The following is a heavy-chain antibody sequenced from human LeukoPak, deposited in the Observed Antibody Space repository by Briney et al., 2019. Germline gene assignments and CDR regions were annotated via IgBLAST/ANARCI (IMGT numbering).Heavy chain of an antibody. J-gene: IGHJ6*02. Sequence: SETLSLTCTVSGVSISSYYWSWIRQPPGKGLEWVGYIYYSGSTNYNPSLKSRFTISVDTSKNQFSLKLSSVTAADTAVYYCAGFRGGLGYYYYYYGMDVWGQGTTVTVSS. CDR1: GVSISSYY. V-gene: IGHV4-59*12. CDR2: IYYSGST. CDR3: AGFRGGLGYYYYYYGMDV. D-gene: IGHD3-10*01.